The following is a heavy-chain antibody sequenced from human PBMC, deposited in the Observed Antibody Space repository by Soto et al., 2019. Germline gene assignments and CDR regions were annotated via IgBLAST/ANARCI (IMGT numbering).Heavy chain of an antibody. D-gene: IGHD2-2*01. CDR2: IYYSGST. J-gene: IGHJ6*02. Sequence: SETLSLTCTVSGVSISSSSYYWGWIRQPPGKGLEWIGSIYYSGSTYYNPSLKSRVTISVDTSKNQFSLKLSSVTAADTAVYYCASRRGYCISTSCYDYYGMDVWGQGTTVTVSS. CDR3: ASRRGYCISTSCYDYYGMDV. V-gene: IGHV4-39*01. CDR1: GVSISSSSYY.